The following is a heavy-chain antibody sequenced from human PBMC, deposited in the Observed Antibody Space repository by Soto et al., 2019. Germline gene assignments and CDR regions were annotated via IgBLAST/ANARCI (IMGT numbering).Heavy chain of an antibody. V-gene: IGHV1-18*04. Sequence: QVQLVQSGPEVKKPGASVKVSCKTSGYTFSSYTISWVRQAPGQGLEWMGWISFNNGDTKYAQKFQGRVNMTTDTSTSTAHMELRSLRSDDTAVYYCARDRDVVLVPPPTYDYYYYGMDVWGQGTTVTVSS. D-gene: IGHD2-8*02. CDR3: ARDRDVVLVPPPTYDYYYYGMDV. J-gene: IGHJ6*02. CDR1: GYTFSSYT. CDR2: ISFNNGDT.